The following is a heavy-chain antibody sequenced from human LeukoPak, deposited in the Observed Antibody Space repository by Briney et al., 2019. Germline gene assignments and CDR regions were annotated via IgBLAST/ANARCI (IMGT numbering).Heavy chain of an antibody. D-gene: IGHD5-18*01. CDR1: GGSISSYY. Sequence: SETLSLTCTVSGGSISSYYWSWIRQPPGKGLEWIGYIYYSGSTNYNPSLKSRVTISVDTSKNQFSLKLSSVTAADTAVYYCARPVDTPMPYFDYWGQGTLVTVSS. CDR2: IYYSGST. CDR3: ARPVDTPMPYFDY. V-gene: IGHV4-59*08. J-gene: IGHJ4*02.